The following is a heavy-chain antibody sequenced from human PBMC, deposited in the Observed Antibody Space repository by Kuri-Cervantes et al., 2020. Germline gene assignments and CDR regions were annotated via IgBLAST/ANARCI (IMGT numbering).Heavy chain of an antibody. D-gene: IGHD3-22*01. Sequence: GGSLRLSCAASGFTFSSYWMSWVRQAPGKGLEWVANIKQDGSEKYYVDSAKGRFTISRDNSKNTLYLQMNSLRAEDTAVYYCAKARRYYYDSSGLFDYWGQGTLVTVSS. CDR2: IKQDGSEK. V-gene: IGHV3-7*02. CDR1: GFTFSSYW. CDR3: AKARRYYYDSSGLFDY. J-gene: IGHJ4*02.